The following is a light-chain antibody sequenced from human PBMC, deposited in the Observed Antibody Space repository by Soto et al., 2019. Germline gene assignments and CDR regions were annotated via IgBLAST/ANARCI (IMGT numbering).Light chain of an antibody. CDR2: DAS. CDR3: QQRSNFPLT. CDR1: QSVSSY. V-gene: IGKV3-11*01. J-gene: IGKJ4*01. Sequence: EIVLTQSPATLSLSPGXRATLSCRASQSVSSYLAWYQQKPGQAPRLLIYDASNRATGIPARFSGSGSGTDFTLTISSLEPEDFAVYYCQQRSNFPLTFGGGTRV.